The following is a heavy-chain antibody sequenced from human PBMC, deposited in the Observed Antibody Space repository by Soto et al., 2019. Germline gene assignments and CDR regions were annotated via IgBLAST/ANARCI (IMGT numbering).Heavy chain of an antibody. D-gene: IGHD6-13*01. Sequence: TLEIRCTVYDGSRGRYSWTCVRQPPGKGLEWIGYIYYSGSTNYNPSLKSRVTISVDTSKNQFSLKLSSVTAADTAVYYCARDFSGTAAAGMPPGGFYYARDVWRPGTTHT. CDR2: IYYSGST. CDR1: DGSRGRYS. J-gene: IGHJ6*02. V-gene: IGHV4-59*01. CDR3: ARDFSGTAAAGMPPGGFYYARDV.